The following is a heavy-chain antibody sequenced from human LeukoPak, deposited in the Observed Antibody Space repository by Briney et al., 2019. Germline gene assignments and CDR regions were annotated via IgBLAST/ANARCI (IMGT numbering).Heavy chain of an antibody. J-gene: IGHJ6*04. CDR1: GFNFRTYW. Sequence: GGSLRLSCAASGFNFRTYWMHWVRQAPGKGLVWVSRINSDGSNTTYADSVKGRFTVSRDNAMNTLYLQMHSLRAVDTALYFCARGYGADVWGKGTMVTVSS. CDR3: ARGYGADV. CDR2: INSDGSNT. V-gene: IGHV3-74*01.